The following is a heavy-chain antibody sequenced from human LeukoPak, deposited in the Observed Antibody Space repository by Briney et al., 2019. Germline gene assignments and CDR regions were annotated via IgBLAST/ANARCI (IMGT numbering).Heavy chain of an antibody. J-gene: IGHJ4*02. V-gene: IGHV3-33*01. CDR1: GFTFSSYG. D-gene: IGHD1-14*01. CDR2: IWYDGSSK. Sequence: GGSLRLSCAASGFTFSSYGMHWVRQAPGKGLEWVAVIWYDGSSKYYADSVKGRFTISRDNSKNTLYLQMNSLRAEDTAVYYCAREAAGVAYYFDYWGQGTLVTVSS. CDR3: AREAAGVAYYFDY.